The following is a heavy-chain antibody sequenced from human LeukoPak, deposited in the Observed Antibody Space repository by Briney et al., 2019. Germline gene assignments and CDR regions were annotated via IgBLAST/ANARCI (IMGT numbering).Heavy chain of an antibody. CDR1: GYSFTSDW. Sequence: GESLKFSCKGSGYSFTSDWIGWVRQMPGKGLERMGIIYTGDSDTRYSPSFQGQVTISADKYISTAYLQWSSLKASDTAMYYCARRGVGATVLWYWGQGTLVTVSS. V-gene: IGHV5-51*01. CDR2: IYTGDSDT. CDR3: ARRGVGATVLWY. J-gene: IGHJ4*02. D-gene: IGHD1-26*01.